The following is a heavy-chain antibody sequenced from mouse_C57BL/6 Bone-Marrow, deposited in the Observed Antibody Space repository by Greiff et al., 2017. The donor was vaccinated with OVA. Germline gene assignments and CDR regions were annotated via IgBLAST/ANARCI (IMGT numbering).Heavy chain of an antibody. CDR1: GFTFSSYA. V-gene: IGHV5-4*01. CDR3: ARERGGYAMDY. CDR2: ISAGGSYT. Sequence: DVQLVESGGGLVKPGGSLKLSCAASGFTFSSYAMSWVRQTPEKRLEWVATISAGGSYTYYPDNVKGRFTISRDNAKNNLYLQMDHLKSEDTAMYDCARERGGYAMDYWGQGTSVTVSS. J-gene: IGHJ4*01.